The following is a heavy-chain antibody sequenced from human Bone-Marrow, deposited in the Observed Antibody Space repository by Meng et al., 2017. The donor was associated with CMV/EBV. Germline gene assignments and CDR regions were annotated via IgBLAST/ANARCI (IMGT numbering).Heavy chain of an antibody. J-gene: IGHJ5*02. Sequence: SETLSLTCTVSGGSISSSSYYWGWIRQPPGKGLEWIGSIYYSGSTYYNPSLKSRVTISVDTSKNQFSLKLSSVTAADTAVYYCARGPQQQLSKVPSLSSGNWFDPWGQGTLVTVSS. V-gene: IGHV4-39*07. CDR3: ARGPQQQLSKVPSLSSGNWFDP. CDR2: IYYSGST. D-gene: IGHD6-13*01. CDR1: GGSISSSSYY.